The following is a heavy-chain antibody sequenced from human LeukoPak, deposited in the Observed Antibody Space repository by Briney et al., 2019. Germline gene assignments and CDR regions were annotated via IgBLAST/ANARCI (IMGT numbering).Heavy chain of an antibody. J-gene: IGHJ6*03. CDR3: ARSRFLAYYYYYYYMDV. CDR1: GGSISSNTYY. D-gene: IGHD3-3*01. Sequence: PSETLSLTCTVAGGSISSNTYYWNWIRQPAGKGLEWIGRINPSGSTNYNPSLKSRVTISIDTSKNQFSLKLSSVTAADTAVYYCARSRFLAYYYYYYYMDVWGKGTTVTVSS. V-gene: IGHV4-61*02. CDR2: INPSGST.